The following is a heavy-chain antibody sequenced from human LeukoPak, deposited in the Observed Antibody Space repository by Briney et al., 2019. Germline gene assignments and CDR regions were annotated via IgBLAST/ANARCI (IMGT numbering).Heavy chain of an antibody. CDR3: ARLDYYDSSGHFEY. CDR1: GYTFTSYW. D-gene: IGHD3-22*01. V-gene: IGHV5-51*01. J-gene: IGHJ4*02. CDR2: IYPGDSDT. Sequence: GESLKISCKGSGYTFTSYWIVWVRQMPGKGLEWMGIIYPGDSDTRYNPSFQGQVTISADKSISTAYLQWSSLKASDSAMYYCARLDYYDSSGHFEYWGQGTLVTVSS.